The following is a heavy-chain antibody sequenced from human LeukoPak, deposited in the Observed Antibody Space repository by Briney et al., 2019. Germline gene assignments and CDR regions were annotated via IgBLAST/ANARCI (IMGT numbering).Heavy chain of an antibody. V-gene: IGHV3-7*01. CDR2: IKEDGSVR. CDR3: ARDPGYSSFDY. Sequence: GGSLRLSCGVSGFTFGRSWMSWIRQTPAKGLEFVANIKEDGSVRNYVESVQGRFTISRDNAKNSLYLHMNSLRAEDTAVYYCARDPGYSSFDYWGQGTLVTVSS. CDR1: GFTFGRSW. J-gene: IGHJ4*02. D-gene: IGHD6-13*01.